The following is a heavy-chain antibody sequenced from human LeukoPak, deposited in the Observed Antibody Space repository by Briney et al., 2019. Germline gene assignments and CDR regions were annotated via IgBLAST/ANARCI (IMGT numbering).Heavy chain of an antibody. V-gene: IGHV4-59*01. D-gene: IGHD3-16*02. CDR2: IYYSGST. J-gene: IGHJ4*02. CDR1: GGSISSYY. Sequence: SETLSLTCTVSGGSISSYYWSWIRQPPGKGLEWIGYIYYSGSTNYNPSLKSRVTISVDTSKNQFSLKLSSVTAADTAVHYCARSKYYDYVWGSYRSYYFDYWGQGTLVTVSS. CDR3: ARSKYYDYVWGSYRSYYFDY.